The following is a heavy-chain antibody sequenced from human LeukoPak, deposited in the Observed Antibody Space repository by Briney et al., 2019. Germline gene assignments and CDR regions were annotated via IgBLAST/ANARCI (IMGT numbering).Heavy chain of an antibody. CDR3: ARGTTRSDAFDI. V-gene: IGHV1-8*02. CDR1: GYTFTNYD. J-gene: IGHJ3*02. Sequence: ASVKVSCKASGYTFTNYDINWVRQATGQGLEWMGWMNPNSSNSVYAQKYQGRVTMTRNTSISTAYMELSSLRSEDSAVYYCARGTTRSDAFDIWGQGTMVTVSS. D-gene: IGHD4-11*01. CDR2: MNPNSSNS.